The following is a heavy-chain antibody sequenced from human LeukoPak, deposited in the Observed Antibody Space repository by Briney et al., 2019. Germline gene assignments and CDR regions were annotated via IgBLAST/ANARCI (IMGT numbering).Heavy chain of an antibody. CDR1: GFTFSSYG. D-gene: IGHD6-19*01. J-gene: IGHJ4*02. V-gene: IGHV3-30*18. Sequence: GRSLRLSCAASGFTFSSYGMHWVRQAPGKGLEWVAVISYDGSNKYYADSVKGRFTISRDNSKNTLYLQMNSLRAEDTAVYYCAKGNVKGGKWLPGYFGYWGQGTLVTVSS. CDR3: AKGNVKGGKWLPGYFGY. CDR2: ISYDGSNK.